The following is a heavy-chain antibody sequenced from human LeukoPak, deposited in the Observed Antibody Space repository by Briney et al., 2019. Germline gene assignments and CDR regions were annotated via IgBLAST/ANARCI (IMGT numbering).Heavy chain of an antibody. V-gene: IGHV4-61*02. CDR2: IYTSGST. Sequence: SETLSLTCTVSGGSISSGSYYWSWIRQPAGKGLEWIGRIYTSGSTNYNPSLKSRVTISVDTSKNQFSPKLSSVTAADTAVYYCARAGYCSSTSCRSWFDPWGQGTLITVSS. J-gene: IGHJ5*02. D-gene: IGHD2-2*03. CDR3: ARAGYCSSTSCRSWFDP. CDR1: GGSISSGSYY.